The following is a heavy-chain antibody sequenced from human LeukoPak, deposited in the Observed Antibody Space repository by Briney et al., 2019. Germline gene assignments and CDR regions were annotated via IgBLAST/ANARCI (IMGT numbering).Heavy chain of an antibody. CDR1: GFTFSDYY. Sequence: GGSLRLSCAASGFTFSDYYMSWIRPAPGKGREWVSYFSSSSSYTNYADSVKGRFTISRENAKNSLYMQMNSLRAEDTAVYYCARGTCSSTSCYGFDYWGQGTLVTVSS. CDR2: FSSSSSYT. J-gene: IGHJ4*02. CDR3: ARGTCSSTSCYGFDY. D-gene: IGHD2-2*01. V-gene: IGHV3-11*05.